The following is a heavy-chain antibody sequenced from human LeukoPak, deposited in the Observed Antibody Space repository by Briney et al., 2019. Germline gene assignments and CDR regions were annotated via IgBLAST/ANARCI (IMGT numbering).Heavy chain of an antibody. CDR1: GFTFSRYS. CDR3: ARGPQFCSGGSCFGYYFDY. D-gene: IGHD2-15*01. Sequence: GGSLRLSCAASGFTFSRYSMNWVRQPPGKGLEWVSSISASGSHIYYADSVKGRFSISRDSARSSVYVQMSSLRAEDTAVYYCARGPQFCSGGSCFGYYFDYWGQGALVTVSS. V-gene: IGHV3-21*01. CDR2: ISASGSHI. J-gene: IGHJ4*02.